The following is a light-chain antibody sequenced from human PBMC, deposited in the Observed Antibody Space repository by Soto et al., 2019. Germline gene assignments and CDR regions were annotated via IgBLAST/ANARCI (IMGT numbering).Light chain of an antibody. CDR2: GAS. V-gene: IGKV3-15*01. CDR3: QQYNNWPRT. CDR1: QSVRSN. J-gene: IGKJ1*01. Sequence: EIVMAQSPVTLSVSPGEGATLSCRASQSVRSNLAWYQQKPGQAPRLLMYGASTRATGMPARFSGSGSGTEFTLTISSLQSEDFAVYYCQQYNNWPRTFGQGTEVEIK.